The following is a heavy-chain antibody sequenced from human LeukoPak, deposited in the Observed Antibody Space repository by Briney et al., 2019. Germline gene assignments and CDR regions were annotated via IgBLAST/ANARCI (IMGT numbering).Heavy chain of an antibody. CDR3: AKHTEQQLAFDY. V-gene: IGHV3-23*01. D-gene: IGHD6-13*01. Sequence: GGSLRLSCAASGFTFSSYAMSWVRQAPGKGLEWVSAISGSGGSTYYADFVKGRFTISRDNSKNTLYLQMNSLRAEDTAVYYCAKHTEQQLAFDYWGQGTLVTVSS. CDR1: GFTFSSYA. CDR2: ISGSGGST. J-gene: IGHJ4*02.